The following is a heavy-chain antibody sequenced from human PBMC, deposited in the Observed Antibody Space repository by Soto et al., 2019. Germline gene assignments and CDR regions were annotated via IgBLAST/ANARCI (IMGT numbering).Heavy chain of an antibody. CDR1: GFSISSYY. Sequence: SDTLSLTCTVSGFSISSYYWSWIRQPPGKGLEWIGYIYYSGSTNYNPSLKSRVTISVDTSKNQLSLKLSSVTAADTAVYYCARAVGYYYYGMDVWGQGTTVTVSS. CDR2: IYYSGST. CDR3: ARAVGYYYYGMDV. J-gene: IGHJ6*02. V-gene: IGHV4-59*01.